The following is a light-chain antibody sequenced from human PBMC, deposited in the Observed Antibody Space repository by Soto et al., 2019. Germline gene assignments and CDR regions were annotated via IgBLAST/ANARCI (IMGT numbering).Light chain of an antibody. CDR2: EAA. J-gene: IGLJ2*01. CDR1: SNDVGANNY. Sequence: QSALTQPASVSGSPGQSITISCTGTSNDVGANNYVSWYQRHPGKAPNILIYEAANRPSGVSHRFSGSKSGNTASLTISGLQAEDEADYFCTSYTITSTLVFGGGTKLTVL. V-gene: IGLV2-14*01. CDR3: TSYTITSTLV.